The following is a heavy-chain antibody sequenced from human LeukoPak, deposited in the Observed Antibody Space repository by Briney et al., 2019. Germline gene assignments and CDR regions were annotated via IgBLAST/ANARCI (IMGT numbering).Heavy chain of an antibody. J-gene: IGHJ4*02. CDR3: ARVYAATDFDY. V-gene: IGHV3-21*01. Sequence: GGSLRLSCAASGFTFSTYSMNWVRQAPGQGLEWVSSITSSSDYIYYADSVKGRFTISRDNAKNSLYLQMNSLRAEDTAVYYCARVYAATDFDYWGQGTLVTVSS. CDR2: ITSSSDYI. D-gene: IGHD2-8*01. CDR1: GFTFSTYS.